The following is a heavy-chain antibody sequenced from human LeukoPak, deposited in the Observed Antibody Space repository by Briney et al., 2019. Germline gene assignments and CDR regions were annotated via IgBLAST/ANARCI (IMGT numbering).Heavy chain of an antibody. J-gene: IGHJ6*03. Sequence: SETLSLTCTVSGGSISSYYWSWIRRPPGKGLEWIGYIYYSGSTNYNPSLKSRVTISVDTSKNQFSLKLSSVTAADTAVYYCAREENYYDSSGYRRDYYYYMDVWGKGTTVTVSS. CDR1: GGSISSYY. CDR3: AREENYYDSSGYRRDYYYYMDV. V-gene: IGHV4-59*12. D-gene: IGHD3-22*01. CDR2: IYYSGST.